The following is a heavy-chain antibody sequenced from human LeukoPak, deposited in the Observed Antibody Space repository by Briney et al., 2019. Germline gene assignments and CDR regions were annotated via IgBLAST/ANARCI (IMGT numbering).Heavy chain of an antibody. CDR3: ARDRIVGATLDYFDY. D-gene: IGHD1-26*01. CDR1: GGSISSYY. J-gene: IGHJ4*02. V-gene: IGHV4-4*07. CDR2: IYTSGST. Sequence: PSETLSLTCTVSGGSISSYYWSWIRQPAGKGLEWIGRIYTSGSTNYNPSLKSRVTMSVDTSKNQFSLKLGSVTAADTAVYYCARDRIVGATLDYFDYWGQGTLVTVSS.